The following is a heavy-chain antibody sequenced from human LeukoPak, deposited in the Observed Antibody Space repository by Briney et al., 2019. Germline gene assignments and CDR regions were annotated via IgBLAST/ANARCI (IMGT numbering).Heavy chain of an antibody. CDR2: ISSSSSYI. CDR3: ARPTVTTGIDAFDI. D-gene: IGHD4-17*01. CDR1: GFTFSSYS. Sequence: GGSLRLSCAASGFTFSSYSMNWVRQAPGKGLEWVSSISSSSSYIYYADPVKGRFTISRDNAKNSLYLQMNSLRAEDTAVYYCARPTVTTGIDAFDIWGQGTMVTVSS. J-gene: IGHJ3*02. V-gene: IGHV3-21*01.